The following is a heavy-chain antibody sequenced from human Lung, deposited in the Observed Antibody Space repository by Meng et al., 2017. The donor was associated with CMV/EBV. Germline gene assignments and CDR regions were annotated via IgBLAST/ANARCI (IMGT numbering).Heavy chain of an antibody. Sequence: QVRLQGSGPGLVQPSQPLSLTFPVSGGSISIGDYYWSWIRQPPGKGLEWFGYIYYSGSTYYNPSLKSRVTISVDTSKNQFSLKLSSVTAADTAVYYCARGYYDSSGYGYWYFDLWGRGTLVTVSS. D-gene: IGHD3-22*01. CDR3: ARGYYDSSGYGYWYFDL. J-gene: IGHJ2*01. CDR2: IYYSGST. V-gene: IGHV4-30-4*01. CDR1: GGSISIGDYY.